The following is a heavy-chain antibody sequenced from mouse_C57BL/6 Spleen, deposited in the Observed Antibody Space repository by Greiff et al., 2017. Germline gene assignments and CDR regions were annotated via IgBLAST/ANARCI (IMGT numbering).Heavy chain of an antibody. Sequence: QVQLQQPGAELARPGSSVKLSCKASGYTFTSYWMHWVKQRPIQGLEWIGNIDPSNSDTHYNQKFTDKATLTVDKSSSTAYMQLSSLTSEDSAVYYCGWECYGSNPNAMDYWGQGTSVTVSS. CDR3: GWECYGSNPNAMDY. V-gene: IGHV1-52*01. D-gene: IGHD1-1*01. CDR2: IDPSNSDT. CDR1: GYTFTSYW. J-gene: IGHJ4*01.